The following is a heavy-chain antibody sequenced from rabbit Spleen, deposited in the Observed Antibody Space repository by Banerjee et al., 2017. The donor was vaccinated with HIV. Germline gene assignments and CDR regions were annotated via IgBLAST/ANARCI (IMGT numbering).Heavy chain of an antibody. CDR3: ARDRLYGYFFDL. CDR1: GFSFSSDSD. Sequence: QQLGEYGGGLVKPGAPLTPSCEASGFSFSSDSDMCWVRQAPGKGLEWIACIYTGDGNTYFASWVNGRFTISKTSSTTVTLQMTSLTAADTATYFCARDRLYGYFFDLWGPGTLVTVS. CDR2: IYTGDGNT. J-gene: IGHJ4*01. D-gene: IGHD3-1*01. V-gene: IGHV1S40*01.